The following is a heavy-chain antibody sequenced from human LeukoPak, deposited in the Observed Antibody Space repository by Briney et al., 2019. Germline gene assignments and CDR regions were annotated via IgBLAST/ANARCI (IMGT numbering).Heavy chain of an antibody. CDR3: ARVNSVAAADY. CDR2: IYSGGST. Sequence: GGSLRLSCAASGFTVSSNYMSWVRQAPGKGLEWVSVIYSGGSTYYADYVKGRFTISRDNSKNTLYLQMNSLRAEDTAVYYCARVNSVAAADYWGQGTLVTVSS. V-gene: IGHV3-53*01. D-gene: IGHD6-13*01. CDR1: GFTVSSNY. J-gene: IGHJ4*02.